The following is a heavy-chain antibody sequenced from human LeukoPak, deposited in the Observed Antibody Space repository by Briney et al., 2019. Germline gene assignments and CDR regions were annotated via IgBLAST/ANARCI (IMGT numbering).Heavy chain of an antibody. CDR2: IYHSEGT. Sequence: SETLSLTCTVSGYSISSGYYWGWIRQPPGKGLEWIGSIYHSEGTFYNPSLKSRVTISVDTSKNQFSLKLSSVTAADTAVYYCARRISPGFDYWGQGTLVTVSS. D-gene: IGHD2-15*01. J-gene: IGHJ4*02. CDR1: GYSISSGYY. V-gene: IGHV4-38-2*02. CDR3: ARRISPGFDY.